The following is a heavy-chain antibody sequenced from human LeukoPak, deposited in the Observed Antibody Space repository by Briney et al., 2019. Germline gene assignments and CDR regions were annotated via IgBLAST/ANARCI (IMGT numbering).Heavy chain of an antibody. V-gene: IGHV3-49*04. CDR2: IRSKAYGGTT. J-gene: IGHJ4*02. Sequence: GGSLRPSGTAPGFTFGDYAMSWGRQAPGKGRGSGGLIRSKAYGGTTEYVASVKGRFTISGDNSSSIAYLQISSLRTDDTAVYYCTRARTSYYFDYWGQGTLITVSS. CDR3: TRARTSYYFDY. CDR1: GFTFGDYA. D-gene: IGHD3-10*01.